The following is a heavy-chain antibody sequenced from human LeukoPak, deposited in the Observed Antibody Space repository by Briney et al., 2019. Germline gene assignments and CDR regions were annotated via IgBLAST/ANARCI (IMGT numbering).Heavy chain of an antibody. V-gene: IGHV1-3*01. J-gene: IGHJ4*02. CDR2: INAGNGNT. Sequence: ASVKVSCKASGYTFTGYAMHWVRQAPGQRLEWMGWINAGNGNTKYSQKFQGRVTITRDTSASTAYMELSSLRSEDTAVYYCARDKRVYDFWSGYYRFDYWGQGTLVTVSS. CDR3: ARDKRVYDFWSGYYRFDY. D-gene: IGHD3-3*01. CDR1: GYTFTGYA.